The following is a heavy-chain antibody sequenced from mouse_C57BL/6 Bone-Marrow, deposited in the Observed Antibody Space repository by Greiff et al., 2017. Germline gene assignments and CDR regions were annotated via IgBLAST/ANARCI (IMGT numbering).Heavy chain of an antibody. J-gene: IGHJ1*03. CDR3: ARNSWYFDV. Sequence: DVKLVESGPGLVKPSQSLSLTCSVTGYSITSGYYWNWIRQFPGNKLEWMGYISYDGSNNYNPSLKNRISITRDTSKNQFFLKLNSVTTEDTATYYCARNSWYFDVWGTGTTVTVSS. V-gene: IGHV3-6*01. CDR1: GYSITSGYY. CDR2: ISYDGSN.